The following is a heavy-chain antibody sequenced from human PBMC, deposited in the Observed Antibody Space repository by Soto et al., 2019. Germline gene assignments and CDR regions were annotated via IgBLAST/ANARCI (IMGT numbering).Heavy chain of an antibody. J-gene: IGHJ4*02. D-gene: IGHD5-12*01. V-gene: IGHV3-23*01. Sequence: GGSLRLSCAASGFTFSSYAMSWVRQAPGKGLEWVSAISGSGGSTYYADSVKGRFTISRDNSKNTLYLQMNSLRAEDTAVYYCAKVYSGYDSSSNNQVDWGQGTLVTVSS. CDR3: AKVYSGYDSSSNNQVD. CDR2: ISGSGGST. CDR1: GFTFSSYA.